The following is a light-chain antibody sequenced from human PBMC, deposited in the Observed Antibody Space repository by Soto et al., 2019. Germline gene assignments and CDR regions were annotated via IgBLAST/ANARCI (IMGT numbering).Light chain of an antibody. J-gene: IGKJ2*01. V-gene: IGKV2-28*01. CDR1: QRLLHSNGNNF. CDR3: MQALQTPYT. Sequence: VMTQSPPSLTVTPGVPASISCRPSQRLLHSNGNNFLDWYLQKPGQSPQLLIYLGFNRASGVPDRVSGSGAGTDFTLKISRVEAEDVGVYYCMQALQTPYTFGQGTKVDIK. CDR2: LGF.